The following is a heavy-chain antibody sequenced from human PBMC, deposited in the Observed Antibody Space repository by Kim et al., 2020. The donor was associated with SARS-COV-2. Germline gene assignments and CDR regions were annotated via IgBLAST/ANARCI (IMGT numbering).Heavy chain of an antibody. D-gene: IGHD6-19*01. J-gene: IGHJ4*02. CDR3: VRDVQWVAPFDY. CDR1: GFTFSGNW. Sequence: GGSLRLSCAASGFTFSGNWMSWVRQAPGKGLEWVANIKEDGSEKYYVDSVKGRFTISRDNAKNSLYLQMNSLRAEDTAVYYCVRDVQWVAPFDYWGQGTLGTVSS. V-gene: IGHV3-7*01. CDR2: IKEDGSEK.